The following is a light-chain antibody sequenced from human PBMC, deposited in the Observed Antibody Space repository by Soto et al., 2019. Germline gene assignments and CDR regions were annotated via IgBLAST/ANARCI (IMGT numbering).Light chain of an antibody. J-gene: IGLJ3*02. V-gene: IGLV2-23*01. CDR3: CSYAGSLWV. CDR1: SNDVGSYNL. Sequence: QSVLTQPASVSGSPGQSITISCTGTSNDVGSYNLVSWYQQHPGKAPKLMIFEGSKRPSGVSNRFSGSKSGNTASLTISGLQAEDEADYYCCSYAGSLWVFGGGTKVTVL. CDR2: EGS.